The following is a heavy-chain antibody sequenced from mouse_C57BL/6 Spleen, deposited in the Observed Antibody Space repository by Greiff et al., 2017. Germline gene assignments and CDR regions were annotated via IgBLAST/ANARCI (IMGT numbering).Heavy chain of an antibody. V-gene: IGHV1-53*01. J-gene: IGHJ4*01. CDR1: GYTFTSYW. CDR2: INPSNGGT. Sequence: QVQLQQPGTELVKPGASVKLSCKASGYTFTSYWMHWVKQRPGQGLEWIGNINPSNGGTNYNEKFKSKATLTVYKSSSTAYMQLSSLTSEDSAVYFCARLTGPYAMAYWGQGTSVTVSS. D-gene: IGHD4-1*01. CDR3: ARLTGPYAMAY.